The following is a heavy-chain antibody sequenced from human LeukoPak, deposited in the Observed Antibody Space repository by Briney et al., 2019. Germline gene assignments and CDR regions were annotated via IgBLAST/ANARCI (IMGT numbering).Heavy chain of an antibody. Sequence: SETLSLTCAVYGGSFSGYYWSWIRQPPGKGLEWIGEINHSGSTNYNPSLKSRVTISLDTSKNQFSLNLSSMTAADTALYFCARDAPTAYCSGGTCYFDYWGQRTLVTVSS. CDR3: ARDAPTAYCSGGTCYFDY. V-gene: IGHV4-34*01. D-gene: IGHD2-15*01. J-gene: IGHJ4*02. CDR2: INHSGST. CDR1: GGSFSGYY.